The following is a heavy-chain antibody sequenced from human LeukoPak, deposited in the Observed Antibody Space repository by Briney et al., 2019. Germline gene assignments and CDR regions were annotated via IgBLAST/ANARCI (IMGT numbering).Heavy chain of an antibody. CDR3: ARGQGGYSSSWPYYFDY. CDR1: GGSVRSGNYF. CDR2: ISYSGST. Sequence: PSETLSLTCTVSGGSVRSGNYFWSWIRQPPGKGLEWIGYISYSGSTNYNPSLKSRVTLSVDTPKTQFSLNLNSVTAADTAVYYCARGQGGYSSSWPYYFDYWGQGTLVTVSS. J-gene: IGHJ4*02. D-gene: IGHD6-13*01. V-gene: IGHV4-61*01.